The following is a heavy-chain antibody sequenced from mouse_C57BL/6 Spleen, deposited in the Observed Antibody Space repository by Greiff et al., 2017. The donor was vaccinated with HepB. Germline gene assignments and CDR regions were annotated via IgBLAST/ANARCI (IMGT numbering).Heavy chain of an antibody. V-gene: IGHV6-6*01. CDR3: TGGLLRVHFDD. CDR2: IRNKANNHAT. D-gene: IGHD2-3*01. J-gene: IGHJ2*01. Sequence: EVQVVESGGGLVQPGGSMKLSCAASGFTFSDAWMDWVRQSPEKGLEWVAEIRNKANNHATYYAESVKGRFTISRDDSKSSVYLQMNSVRAEDTGIYYCTGGLLRVHFDDWGQGTTLTVSS. CDR1: GFTFSDAW.